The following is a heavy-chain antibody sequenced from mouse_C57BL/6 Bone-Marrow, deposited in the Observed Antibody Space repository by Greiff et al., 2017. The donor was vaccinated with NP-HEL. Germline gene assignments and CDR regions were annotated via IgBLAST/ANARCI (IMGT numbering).Heavy chain of an antibody. CDR1: GYTFTSYW. CDR2: IDPNSGGT. CDR3: ARSYYDYPYYAMDY. Sequence: QVQLQQPGAELVKPGASVKLSCKASGYTFTSYWMHWVKQRPGRGLEWIGRIDPNSGGTKYNEKFTSKATLTVDKPSITAYMQLSSLTSDDSAVYYCARSYYDYPYYAMDYWGQGTSVTVSS. V-gene: IGHV1-72*01. J-gene: IGHJ4*01. D-gene: IGHD2-4*01.